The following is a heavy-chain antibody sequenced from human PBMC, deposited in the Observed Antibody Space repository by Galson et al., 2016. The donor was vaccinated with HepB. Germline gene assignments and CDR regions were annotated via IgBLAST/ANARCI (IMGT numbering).Heavy chain of an antibody. CDR3: ARLLTSSSWYGWFDP. V-gene: IGHV3-30*03. CDR2: ISYDGTNK. CDR1: GFTFRSYG. Sequence: SLRLSCAGSGFTFRSYGIHWVRQAPGKGLEWVAVISYDGTNKYYADSLKGRFTISRDNSKNTLYLQMNSLRAEDTALYYCARLLTSSSWYGWFDPWGQGTLVTVSS. D-gene: IGHD6-13*01. J-gene: IGHJ5*02.